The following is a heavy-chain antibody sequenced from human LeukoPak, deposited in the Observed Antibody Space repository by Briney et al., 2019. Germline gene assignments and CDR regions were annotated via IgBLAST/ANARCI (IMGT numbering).Heavy chain of an antibody. CDR1: GGSISSYY. V-gene: IGHV4-34*01. CDR3: ARVSVARFFDY. Sequence: SETLSLTCTVSGGSISSYYWSWIRQPPGKGLEWIGEINHSGSTNYNPSLKSRVTISVDTSKNQFSLKLSSVTAADTAVYYCARVSVARFFDYWGQGTLVTVSS. J-gene: IGHJ4*02. CDR2: INHSGST. D-gene: IGHD5-12*01.